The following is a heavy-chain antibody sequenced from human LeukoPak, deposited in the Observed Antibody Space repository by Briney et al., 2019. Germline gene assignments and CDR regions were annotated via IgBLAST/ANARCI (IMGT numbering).Heavy chain of an antibody. Sequence: GASVKVSCKASGYTFTSYDINWVRQATGQELEWMGWMNPNSGNTGYAQKFQGRVTMTRNTSISTAYMELSSLRSEDTAVYYCARGKWIQLWLTSDPYYYYGMDVWGQGTTVTVSS. CDR1: GYTFTSYD. CDR2: MNPNSGNT. CDR3: ARGKWIQLWLTSDPYYYYGMDV. D-gene: IGHD5-18*01. V-gene: IGHV1-8*01. J-gene: IGHJ6*02.